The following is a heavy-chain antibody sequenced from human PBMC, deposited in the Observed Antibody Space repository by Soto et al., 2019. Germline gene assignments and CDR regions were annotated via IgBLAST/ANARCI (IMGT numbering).Heavy chain of an antibody. CDR3: AKGTLVKPPGTRAFDV. V-gene: IGHV3-23*01. CDR2: LGVRST. CDR1: GFTFSNYA. J-gene: IGHJ3*01. Sequence: EVQLLESGGGLVQPGGSLRLSCAASGFTFSNYAMSWVCQAPGMGLEWVSTLGVRSTYYADSVKGRFTISRDNSNNALYLQMNSLRVGDTAVYYCAKGTLVKPPGTRAFDVWGQGTMVIVSS. D-gene: IGHD6-13*01.